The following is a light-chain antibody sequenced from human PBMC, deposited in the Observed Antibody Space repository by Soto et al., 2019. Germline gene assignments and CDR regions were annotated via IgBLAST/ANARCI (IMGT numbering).Light chain of an antibody. CDR2: EDT. CDR1: SSNIGAGYE. Sequence: QSVLTQPPSVSGARGERVTISCTGSSSNIGAGYEVHWYQQLPGTSPKLLIYEDTDRPSGVPDRFSGSKSGTSASLAITGLLAEDEADYYCQSYDNSLSGSYVFGTGTKLTVL. V-gene: IGLV1-40*01. CDR3: QSYDNSLSGSYV. J-gene: IGLJ1*01.